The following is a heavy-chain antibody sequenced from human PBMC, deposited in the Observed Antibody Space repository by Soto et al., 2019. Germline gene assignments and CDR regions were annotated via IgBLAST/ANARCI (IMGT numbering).Heavy chain of an antibody. D-gene: IGHD3-9*01. Sequence: SLKVSCKASGGTLSSYAISWARQAPGQGLEWMGGIIPIFGTANYAQKFQGRVTITAEESTSTAYMELSSLRSEDTAVYYCARSPPEGYDILTGYYNDYYYGMDVWGQGTTVTVSS. CDR1: GGTLSSYA. CDR3: ARSPPEGYDILTGYYNDYYYGMDV. CDR2: IIPIFGTA. V-gene: IGHV1-69*13. J-gene: IGHJ6*02.